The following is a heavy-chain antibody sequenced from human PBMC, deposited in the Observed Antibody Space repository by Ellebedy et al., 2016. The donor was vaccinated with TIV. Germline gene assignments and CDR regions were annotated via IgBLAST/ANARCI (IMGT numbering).Heavy chain of an antibody. CDR1: GYTFTGYY. V-gene: IGHV1-2*02. J-gene: IGHJ4*02. CDR3: ARELDVDTAMGHFDY. CDR2: INPNSGGT. Sequence: ASVKVSCKASGYTFTGYYMHWVRQAPGQGLEWMGWINPNSGGTNYAQKFQGRVTMTRDTSISTAYMELSRLRSEDTAVYYCARELDVDTAMGHFDYWGQGTLVTVSS. D-gene: IGHD5-18*01.